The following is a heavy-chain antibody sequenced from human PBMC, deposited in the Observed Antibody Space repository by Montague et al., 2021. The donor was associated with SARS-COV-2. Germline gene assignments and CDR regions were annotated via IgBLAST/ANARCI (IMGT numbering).Heavy chain of an antibody. Sequence: CAISGDSVSSNIATWNWIRQSPSRGLEWLGRTYYRSKWYKDYAVSAKSRVIINPDTSNNRISLQLNSVTPEDTAVYYCARAYCGGDCYFYWYFDLWGRGTLVTVSS. CDR2: TYYRSKWYK. J-gene: IGHJ2*01. V-gene: IGHV6-1*01. CDR1: GDSVSSNIAT. CDR3: ARAYCGGDCYFYWYFDL. D-gene: IGHD2-21*02.